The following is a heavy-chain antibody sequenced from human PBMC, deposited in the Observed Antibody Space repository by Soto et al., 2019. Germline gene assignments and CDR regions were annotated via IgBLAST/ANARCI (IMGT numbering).Heavy chain of an antibody. CDR2: ISYDGSNK. CDR1: GFTFSSYG. Sequence: QVQLVESGGGVVQPGRSLRLSCAASGFTFSSYGMHWVRQAPGKGLEWVAVISYDGSNKYYADSVKGRFTSSRDNSKNTLYLQMNSLSAEDTAVYSCAKFVGLTATDAFDIWGQGTMVAVSS. D-gene: IGHD5-18*01. J-gene: IGHJ3*02. CDR3: AKFVGLTATDAFDI. V-gene: IGHV3-30*18.